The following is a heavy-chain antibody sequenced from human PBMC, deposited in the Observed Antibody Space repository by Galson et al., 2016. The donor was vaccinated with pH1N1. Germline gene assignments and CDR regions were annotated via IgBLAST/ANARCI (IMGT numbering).Heavy chain of an antibody. V-gene: IGHV3-74*01. D-gene: IGHD2-15*01. CDR1: GFTFRRSG. J-gene: IGHJ4*02. Sequence: SLRLSCAVSGFTFRRSGMHWVRQAPGEGLVWVSRINTDGSDTTYADSVKGRFTVSRDNAKNTLYLQMNSLRAEDTAVYYCVRPYCGGGTCYPGSGWGQGTLVTVSS. CDR2: INTDGSDT. CDR3: VRPYCGGGTCYPGSG.